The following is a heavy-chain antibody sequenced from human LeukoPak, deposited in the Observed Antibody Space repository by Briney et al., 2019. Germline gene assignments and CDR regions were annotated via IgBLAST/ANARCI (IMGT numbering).Heavy chain of an antibody. V-gene: IGHV1-69*13. CDR2: IIPIFGTA. J-gene: IGHJ4*02. D-gene: IGHD3-3*01. CDR1: GGTFSSYA. Sequence: SVKGSCEASGGTFSSYAISWVRQAPGQGREWMGGIIPIFGTANYAQKFQGRVTITADESTSTAYMELSSLRSEDTAVYYCARAYYDFWSGYSVFDYWGQGTLVTVSS. CDR3: ARAYYDFWSGYSVFDY.